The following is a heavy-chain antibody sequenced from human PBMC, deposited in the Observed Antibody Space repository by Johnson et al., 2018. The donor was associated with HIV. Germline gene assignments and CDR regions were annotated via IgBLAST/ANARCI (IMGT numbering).Heavy chain of an antibody. D-gene: IGHD6-13*01. V-gene: IGHV3-15*01. Sequence: VHLVESGGGLVKPGGSLRLSCAASGFTFSNSWMSWVRQAPGKGLEWVGRVKSKTDGGTTDYTAPVKGRFTISRDDSKNTLYLQMNSLRAEDTAVYYCAKDQWSSSWTNDAFDIWGQGTMVTVSS. J-gene: IGHJ3*02. CDR1: GFTFSNSW. CDR2: VKSKTDGGTT. CDR3: AKDQWSSSWTNDAFDI.